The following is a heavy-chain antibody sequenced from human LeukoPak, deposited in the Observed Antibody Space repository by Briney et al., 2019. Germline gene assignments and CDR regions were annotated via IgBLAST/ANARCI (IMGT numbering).Heavy chain of an antibody. D-gene: IGHD6-19*01. CDR2: IFTSGTT. V-gene: IGHV4-4*09. CDR1: GGSISGYY. CDR3: ARHGGWENNWFDP. J-gene: IGHJ5*02. Sequence: PSETLSLTCTVSGGSISGYYWSWIRQPPGKGLEWIGYIFTSGTTNYDPSLRGRLTMSVDTSKNQFSLNLSSVTAADTAVYYCARHGGWENNWFDPWGQGTLVTVSS.